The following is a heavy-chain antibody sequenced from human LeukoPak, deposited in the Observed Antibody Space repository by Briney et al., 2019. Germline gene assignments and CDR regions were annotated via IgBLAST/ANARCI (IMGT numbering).Heavy chain of an antibody. CDR1: GGSISSGTYY. CDR3: ATTGAFGEGFDP. J-gene: IGHJ5*02. CDR2: IYTSGST. D-gene: IGHD3-10*01. Sequence: SETLSLTCTVSGGSISSGTYYWSWIRQPAGKGLEWIGRIYTSGSTNYNPSLKSRVTISVDTSKNQFSLKLSSVTAADTAVYYCATTGAFGEGFDPWGQGTLVTVSS. V-gene: IGHV4-61*02.